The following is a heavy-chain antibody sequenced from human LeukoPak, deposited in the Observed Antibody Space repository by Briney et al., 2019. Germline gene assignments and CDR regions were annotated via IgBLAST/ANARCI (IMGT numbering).Heavy chain of an antibody. D-gene: IGHD1-26*01. CDR3: APSPSDTWPLDS. CDR2: INPNSGDT. V-gene: IGHV1-2*06. Sequence: ASVKVSCKASGYTFTDYHMHWVRQAPGQGLEWMGRINPNSGDTIYARNFQGRVTLTRDTSISTAFMKLTRLRSDDTAVYYCAPSPSDTWPLDSWGQGTLVTVSS. CDR1: GYTFTDYH. J-gene: IGHJ4*02.